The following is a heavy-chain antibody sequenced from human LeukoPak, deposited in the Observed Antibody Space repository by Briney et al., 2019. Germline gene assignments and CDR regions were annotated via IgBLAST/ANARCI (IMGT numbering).Heavy chain of an antibody. CDR2: ISYDGSNK. Sequence: GGSLRLSCAASGFTFSSYAMHWVRQAPGKGLEWVAVISYDGSNKYYADSVKGRFTISRDKAKNSLYLQMNSLRAEDTAVYYCARAGFTFSDYFGSFFDYWGQGTLVTVSS. CDR1: GFTFSSYA. V-gene: IGHV3-30*04. D-gene: IGHD3-10*01. CDR3: ARAGFTFSDYFGSFFDY. J-gene: IGHJ4*02.